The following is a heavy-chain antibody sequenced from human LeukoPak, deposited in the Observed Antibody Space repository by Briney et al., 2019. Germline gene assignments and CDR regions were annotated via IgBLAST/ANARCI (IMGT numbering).Heavy chain of an antibody. J-gene: IGHJ2*01. V-gene: IGHV5-51*01. Sequence: GESLKISCEGSGYSFTTYWIAWVRQMPGKGLEWMGIINPGDSDTRYSPSFQGQVTISADKSISTAYLQWSSLQASDSAIYYCARQWNFDLWGRGTLVTVSS. CDR1: GYSFTTYW. CDR2: INPGDSDT. CDR3: ARQWNFDL.